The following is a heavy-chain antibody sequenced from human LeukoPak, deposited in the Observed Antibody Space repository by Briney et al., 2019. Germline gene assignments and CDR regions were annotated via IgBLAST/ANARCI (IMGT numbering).Heavy chain of an antibody. CDR3: ARAIMVRGVPDY. Sequence: GGSLRLSCAASGFTFSSYSMKWVRQAPGKGLEWVSSVSSSSSYIYHADSVKGRFTISRDNAKNSLYLQMNSLRAEDTAVYYCARAIMVRGVPDYWGQGTLVTVSS. CDR2: VSSSSSYI. J-gene: IGHJ4*02. D-gene: IGHD3-10*01. CDR1: GFTFSSYS. V-gene: IGHV3-21*01.